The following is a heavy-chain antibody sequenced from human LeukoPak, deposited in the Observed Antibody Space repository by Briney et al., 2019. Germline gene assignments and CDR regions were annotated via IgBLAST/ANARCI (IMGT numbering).Heavy chain of an antibody. J-gene: IGHJ4*02. D-gene: IGHD6-19*01. CDR2: FDPEDGET. Sequence: ASVKVSCKVSGYTLTELSMHWVRQAPGKGLEWMGGFDPEDGETIYAQKFQGRVTMTEDTSTDTAYMELSSLRSEDTAVYYCATGLDLQWLAHTYYFDYWGQGTLVTVSS. CDR1: GYTLTELS. CDR3: ATGLDLQWLAHTYYFDY. V-gene: IGHV1-24*01.